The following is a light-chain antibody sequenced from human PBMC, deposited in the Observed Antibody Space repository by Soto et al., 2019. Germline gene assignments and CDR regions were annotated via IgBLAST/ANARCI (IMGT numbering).Light chain of an antibody. V-gene: IGKV3-20*01. CDR2: GAS. CDR1: QSVNHN. CDR3: QQYGSSPWT. J-gene: IGKJ1*01. Sequence: VMTQSPDTLSASPVEIVSLSCRASQSVNHNLAWYHQKPGQAPRLLIYGASSRATGIPDRFSGSGSGTDFTLTISRLEPEDFAVYYCQQYGSSPWTFGQGTKVDIK.